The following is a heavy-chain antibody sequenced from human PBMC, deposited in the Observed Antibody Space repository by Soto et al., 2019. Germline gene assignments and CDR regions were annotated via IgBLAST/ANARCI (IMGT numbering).Heavy chain of an antibody. CDR3: TKDIIVLVPAFDS. D-gene: IGHD2-2*01. CDR2: ISYDGKTK. Sequence: QEHLVESGGGVVQPGRSLRLSCAASGISFSDYGMHWVRQAPGKGPEWVAVISYDGKTKYYADSVQGRFTISRDNSKNTLYLEMNSLRAEDTAVYYCTKDIIVLVPAFDSWGQGTLVTVSS. V-gene: IGHV3-30*18. CDR1: GISFSDYG. J-gene: IGHJ4*02.